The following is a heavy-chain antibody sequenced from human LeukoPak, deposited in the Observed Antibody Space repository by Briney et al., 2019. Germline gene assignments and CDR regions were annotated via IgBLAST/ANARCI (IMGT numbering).Heavy chain of an antibody. CDR1: GFTFSSYS. CDR3: AREGYSYGYDTWFDP. Sequence: GGSLRLSCAASGFTFSSYSMNWVRQAPGKGLEWVANIKQDGSEKYYVDSVKGRFTISRDNAKNSLYLQMNSLRAEDTAVYYCAREGYSYGYDTWFDPWGQGTLVTVSS. J-gene: IGHJ5*02. CDR2: IKQDGSEK. V-gene: IGHV3-7*01. D-gene: IGHD5-18*01.